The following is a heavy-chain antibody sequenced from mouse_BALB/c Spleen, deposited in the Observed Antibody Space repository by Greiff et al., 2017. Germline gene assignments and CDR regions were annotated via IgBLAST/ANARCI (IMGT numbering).Heavy chain of an antibody. J-gene: IGHJ4*01. CDR3: ARGPSYYGSRYYYAMDY. CDR1: GFTFSSYA. Sequence: EVQLVESGGGLVKPGGSLKLSCAASGFTFSSYAMSWVRQTPEKRLEWVASISSGGSTYYPDSVKGRFTISRDNARNILYLQMSSLRSEDTAMYYCARGPSYYGSRYYYAMDYWGQGTSVTVSS. D-gene: IGHD1-1*01. V-gene: IGHV5-6-5*01. CDR2: ISSGGST.